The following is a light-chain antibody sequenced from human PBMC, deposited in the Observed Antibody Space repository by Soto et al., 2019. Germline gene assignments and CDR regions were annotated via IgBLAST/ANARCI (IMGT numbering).Light chain of an antibody. CDR1: SSDVGGYNY. V-gene: IGLV2-14*01. Sequence: QSALTQPASVSGSPGQSITISCTGTSSDVGGYNYVSWYQQHPGKAPKLLIYEVSNRPSGVSNRFSGSKSGNTASLTISVLQAEDEADYYCNSYTSRSTGVFGTGTKLTVL. J-gene: IGLJ1*01. CDR3: NSYTSRSTGV. CDR2: EVS.